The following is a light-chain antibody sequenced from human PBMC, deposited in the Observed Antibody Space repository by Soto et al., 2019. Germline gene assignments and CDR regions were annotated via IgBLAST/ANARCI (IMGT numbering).Light chain of an antibody. J-gene: IGKJ2*01. V-gene: IGKV3-11*01. Sequence: ESVLTQSPATLSLSPGERATLSCRASQSVSSYLAWYQQKPGQAPRRLIYDASNRATGIPPRFSGGGSGTDFTLTISSLEPEDFAVYYCQQRFNWPRFTFGQGTKLEIK. CDR3: QQRFNWPRFT. CDR2: DAS. CDR1: QSVSSY.